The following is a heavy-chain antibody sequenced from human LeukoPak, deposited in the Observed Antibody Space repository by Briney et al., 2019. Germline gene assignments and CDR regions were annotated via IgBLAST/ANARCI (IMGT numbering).Heavy chain of an antibody. Sequence: GASVKVSCKAPGCTFTSYDINWVRQATGQGLEWMGWMNPNSGNTGYAQKFQGRVTITRNTSISTAYMELSSLRSEDTAVYYCARGGRTTGTTWGKRENWFDPWGQGTLVTVSS. CDR3: ARGGRTTGTTWGKRENWFDP. J-gene: IGHJ5*02. V-gene: IGHV1-8*03. D-gene: IGHD1-1*01. CDR2: MNPNSGNT. CDR1: GCTFTSYD.